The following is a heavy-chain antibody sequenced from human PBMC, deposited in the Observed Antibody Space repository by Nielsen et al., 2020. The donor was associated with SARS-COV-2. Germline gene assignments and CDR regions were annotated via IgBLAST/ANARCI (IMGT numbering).Heavy chain of an antibody. CDR3: ARFSMVRGVIITQNWFDP. CDR1: GYTFTGYY. Sequence: ASVKVSCKASGYTFTGYYMHWVRQAPGQGLEWMGRINPNSGNTNYAQKLQGRVTMTTDTSTSTAYMELRSLRSDDTAVYYCARFSMVRGVIITQNWFDPWGQGTLVTVSS. J-gene: IGHJ5*02. V-gene: IGHV1-2*06. CDR2: INPNSGNT. D-gene: IGHD3-10*01.